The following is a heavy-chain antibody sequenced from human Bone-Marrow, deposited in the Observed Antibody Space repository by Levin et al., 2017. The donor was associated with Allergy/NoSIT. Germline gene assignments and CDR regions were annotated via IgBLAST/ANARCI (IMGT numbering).Heavy chain of an antibody. V-gene: IGHV3-73*01. CDR1: GFTFSASA. J-gene: IGHJ3*02. Sequence: PGGSLRLSCAASGFTFSASALHWVRQASGRGLEWIGRIRSKAKNYATSYPAPLKGRIIISRDDSKNTTYLQMNSLRTEDTAVYFCTRRTRYCTGDVCYSVFDIWGQGTVVTVSS. CDR2: IRSKAKNYAT. CDR3: TRRTRYCTGDVCYSVFDI. D-gene: IGHD2-8*02.